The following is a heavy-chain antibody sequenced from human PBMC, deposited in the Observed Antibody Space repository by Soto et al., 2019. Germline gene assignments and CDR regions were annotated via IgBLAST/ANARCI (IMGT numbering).Heavy chain of an antibody. Sequence: SETLSLTCTVSGGSISSSSYYWGWIRQPPGKGLEWIGSIYYSGSTYYNPSLESRLTISADTSKNQFSLKLSSVTAADTALYYCARDLYSHGQGFVAWGQGTLVTVSS. J-gene: IGHJ5*02. V-gene: IGHV4-39*07. D-gene: IGHD3-16*01. CDR1: GGSISSSSYY. CDR3: ARDLYSHGQGFVA. CDR2: IYYSGST.